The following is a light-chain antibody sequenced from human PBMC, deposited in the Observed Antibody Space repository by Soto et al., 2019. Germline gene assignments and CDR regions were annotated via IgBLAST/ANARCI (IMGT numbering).Light chain of an antibody. Sequence: QSALTQPASVSGSPGLSITISCAGTSSDVGSHPLVSWYQQHPGKAPKLMISEDTKRPSGVSNRFSGSKSGNMASLTISGLQAEDEADYYCCAFTSAGTWVFGGGTKLTVL. J-gene: IGLJ3*02. V-gene: IGLV2-23*01. CDR1: SSDVGSHPL. CDR2: EDT. CDR3: CAFTSAGTWV.